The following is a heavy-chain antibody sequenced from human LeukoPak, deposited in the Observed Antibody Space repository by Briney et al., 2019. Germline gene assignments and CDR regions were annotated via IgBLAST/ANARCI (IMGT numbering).Heavy chain of an antibody. J-gene: IGHJ6*04. D-gene: IGHD2-2*01. V-gene: IGHV3-23*01. CDR3: AKAEGYCSSTSCKDV. Sequence: GGSLRLSCAASGFTFSSYAMSWVRQAPGKGLEGVSAISGSGGSTYYADSVKGRFTISRDNSKNTLYLQMNSLRAEDTAVYYCAKAEGYCSSTSCKDVWGKGTTVTVSS. CDR2: ISGSGGST. CDR1: GFTFSSYA.